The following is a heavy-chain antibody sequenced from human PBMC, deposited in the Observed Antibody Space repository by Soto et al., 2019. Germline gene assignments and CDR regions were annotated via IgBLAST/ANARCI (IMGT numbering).Heavy chain of an antibody. CDR1: GFKFSNYA. D-gene: IGHD3-16*01. V-gene: IGHV3-23*01. Sequence: GGSLRLSCAASGFKFSNYAMSWVRQAPGKGLEWVSLISATGGGTYYADSVKGRFTISRDNSHNTLYLQVHSLTAEDTAVYYCAKDRREGGNSAFYLDFWGQGAQVTVSS. J-gene: IGHJ4*02. CDR3: AKDRREGGNSAFYLDF. CDR2: ISATGGGT.